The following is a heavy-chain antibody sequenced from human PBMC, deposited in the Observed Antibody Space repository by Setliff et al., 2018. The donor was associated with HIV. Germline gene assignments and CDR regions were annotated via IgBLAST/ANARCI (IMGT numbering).Heavy chain of an antibody. CDR2: ISHSGST. Sequence: TSETLSLTCAVYGGSFSGYSWNWIRQPPGKGLEWIGEISHSGSTNYNPSLKSRVTISVDTSKNQFPLKVNSMTAADTAVYYCARGARLLAAYSDRWDYFYMAVWGKGTTVTVSS. D-gene: IGHD1-26*01. CDR3: ARGARLLAAYSDRWDYFYMAV. CDR1: GGSFSGYS. V-gene: IGHV4-34*01. J-gene: IGHJ6*03.